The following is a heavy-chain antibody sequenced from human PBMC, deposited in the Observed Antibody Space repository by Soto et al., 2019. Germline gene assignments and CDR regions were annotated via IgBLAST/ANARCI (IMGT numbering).Heavy chain of an antibody. CDR2: IIPLFGST. J-gene: IGHJ6*02. Sequence: QVQLEQSGAEVKMPGSSVTVSCKAYGATFTKYAFNWVRQAPGQGLEWMGGIIPLFGSTNYAERFQGRLTVTTDESTSTVFMELSSLTSDDTAIYYCARDETVIRAVIKRGGGLDLWGQGTTVIVSS. D-gene: IGHD3-10*01. CDR1: GATFTKYA. CDR3: ARDETVIRAVIKRGGGLDL. V-gene: IGHV1-69*19.